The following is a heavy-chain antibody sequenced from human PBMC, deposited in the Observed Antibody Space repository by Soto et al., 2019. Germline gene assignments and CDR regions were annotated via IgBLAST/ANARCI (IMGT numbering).Heavy chain of an antibody. D-gene: IGHD3-22*01. J-gene: IGHJ5*02. V-gene: IGHV4-31*03. CDR3: ARRDRSGFSYWLDT. CDR1: GGSISSGDYY. CDR2: IYFSGTT. Sequence: SETLSLTCTVSGGSISSGDYYWSWIRQHPGKGLEWIGTIYFSGTTYYNPSLKSRVTISVDTSKIQFSLNLSSVTAADTAVYYCARRDRSGFSYWLDTWGQGTLVTVSS.